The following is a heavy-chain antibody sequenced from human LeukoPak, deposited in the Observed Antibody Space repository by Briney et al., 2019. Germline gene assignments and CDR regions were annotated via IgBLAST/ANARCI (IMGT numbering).Heavy chain of an antibody. V-gene: IGHV4-34*01. J-gene: IGHJ6*03. CDR1: GGSFSGYY. CDR2: MNPSGST. Sequence: SETLPLTCAVYGGSFSGYYWTWIRQTPGKGLEWIGEMNPSGSTNYNPSLKSRVTISVDTSKNQFSLKLSSVTAADTAVYYCARGRQDVTMIVVVMTAVSYYLDVWGKGTTVTVS. CDR3: ARGRQDVTMIVVVMTAVSYYLDV. D-gene: IGHD3-22*01.